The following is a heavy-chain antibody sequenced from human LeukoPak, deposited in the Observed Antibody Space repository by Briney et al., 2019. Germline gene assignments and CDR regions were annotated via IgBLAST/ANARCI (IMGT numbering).Heavy chain of an antibody. CDR3: AREGVQTTVDAFDM. V-gene: IGHV3-30*04. Sequence: TGGSLRLSCAASGFTLKIYPMHWVRQAPGKGLEWLSVISHDGSDKNNADSVKGRFIISRDNSKSTLYLQLNSLRPEDTAMYCAREGVQTTVDAFDMWGLGTMVIVSS. D-gene: IGHD4-17*01. CDR2: ISHDGSDK. J-gene: IGHJ3*02. CDR1: GFTLKIYP.